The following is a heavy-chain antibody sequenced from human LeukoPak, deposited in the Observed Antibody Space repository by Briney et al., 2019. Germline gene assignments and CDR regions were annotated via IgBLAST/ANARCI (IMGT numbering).Heavy chain of an antibody. V-gene: IGHV3-48*03. D-gene: IGHD4-17*01. CDR3: ARAGPVYGDYAY. J-gene: IGHJ4*02. Sequence: GGSLRLSCAASGFTFSSYEMDWVRQAPGKGLEWVSYIGSSGDIIYYADSVKGRFAISRDNAKNSLYLQMNSLRAEDTAIYYCARAGPVYGDYAYWGQGTLVTVSS. CDR1: GFTFSSYE. CDR2: IGSSGDII.